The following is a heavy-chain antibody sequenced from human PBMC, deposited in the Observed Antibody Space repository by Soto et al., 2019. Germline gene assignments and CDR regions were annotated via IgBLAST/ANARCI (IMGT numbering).Heavy chain of an antibody. D-gene: IGHD6-13*01. CDR3: VKGRSGQQMVRGFDY. CDR2: ISSNGGST. J-gene: IGHJ4*02. CDR1: AFTFTSYA. Sequence: GGSLRLSCSASAFTFTSYAMHWVRQAPGKGLEYVSGISSNGGSTYYADSVKGRFTISRDNSKNTLYLQMSSLTPEDTAVYYSVKGRSGQQMVRGFDYWGQGT. V-gene: IGHV3-64D*06.